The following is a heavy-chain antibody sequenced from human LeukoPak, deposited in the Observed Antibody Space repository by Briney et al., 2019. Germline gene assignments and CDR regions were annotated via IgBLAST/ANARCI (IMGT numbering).Heavy chain of an antibody. CDR3: ARHILQMPTIGGFDGFNI. J-gene: IGHJ3*02. Sequence: PSETLSLTCSVSGGAISSYYWSWIRQPPGKGLEWIGYIYYSGSTNYNPSLKSRVTISVDTSKNQFSLKLTSVTAADTAVYYCARHILQMPTIGGFDGFNIWGQGTTGTVSS. D-gene: IGHD5-24*01. CDR2: IYYSGST. CDR1: GGAISSYY. V-gene: IGHV4-59*08.